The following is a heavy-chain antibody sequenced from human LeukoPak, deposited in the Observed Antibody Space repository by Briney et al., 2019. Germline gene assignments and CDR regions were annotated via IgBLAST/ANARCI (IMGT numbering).Heavy chain of an antibody. CDR3: AREGTAGTNLNWFDP. D-gene: IGHD1-1*01. CDR1: GGSISSYY. J-gene: IGHJ5*02. Sequence: SETLSLTCTVSGGSISSYYWSWIRQPPGKGLEWIGYISYSGSTNFNPSLKSRVTISVDTSKNQFSLKLSSVTAADTAVYYCAREGTAGTNLNWFDPWGQGTLVIVSS. CDR2: ISYSGST. V-gene: IGHV4-59*01.